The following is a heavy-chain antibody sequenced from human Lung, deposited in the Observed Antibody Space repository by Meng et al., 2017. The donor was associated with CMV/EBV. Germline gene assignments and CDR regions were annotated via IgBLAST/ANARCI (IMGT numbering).Heavy chain of an antibody. Sequence: VQLGQSGAEVKEPGSSVKVACKTSGGSFSTYTFSWVRQAPGQGLEWMGGLIPVLNKAKSAPRFQDRVTFTADETTTTAYMELSSLTFEDTAVYFCARGRGNQPLFDFWGQGTLVTVSS. V-gene: IGHV1-69*10. J-gene: IGHJ4*02. D-gene: IGHD2/OR15-2a*01. CDR1: GGSFSTYT. CDR3: ARGRGNQPLFDF. CDR2: LIPVLNKA.